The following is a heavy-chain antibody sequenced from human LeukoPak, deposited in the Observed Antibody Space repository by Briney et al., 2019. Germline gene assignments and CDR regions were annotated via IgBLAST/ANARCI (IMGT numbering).Heavy chain of an antibody. Sequence: ASVKVSCKASGYTFTFYGVTWVRQAPGQGLEWMGMIYPRDGSTSYAQNFQGRVTVTRDTSTTTVHMELRGLRSEDTAVYYCARDQEGFDYWGQGTVVTVSS. V-gene: IGHV1-46*01. CDR1: GYTFTFYG. J-gene: IGHJ4*02. CDR3: ARDQEGFDY. CDR2: IYPRDGST.